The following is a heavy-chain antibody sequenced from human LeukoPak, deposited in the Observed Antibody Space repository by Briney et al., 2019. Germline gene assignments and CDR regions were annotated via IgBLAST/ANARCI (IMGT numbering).Heavy chain of an antibody. J-gene: IGHJ3*02. D-gene: IGHD5-18*01. CDR2: ISAYNGNT. Sequence: GASVKVSCKXSGHTFTSYGISWVRQAPGQGLERMGWISAYNGNTNYAQKLQGRVTMTTDTSTSTAYMELRSLRSDDTAVYYCARDLYSYGPSDAFDIWGRGTMVTVSS. V-gene: IGHV1-18*01. CDR3: ARDLYSYGPSDAFDI. CDR1: GHTFTSYG.